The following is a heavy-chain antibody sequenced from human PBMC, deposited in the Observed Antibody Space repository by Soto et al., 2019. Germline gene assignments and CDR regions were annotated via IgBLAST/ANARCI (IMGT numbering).Heavy chain of an antibody. D-gene: IGHD6-13*01. CDR2: ISSSSSTI. J-gene: IGHJ5*02. V-gene: IGHV3-48*02. Sequence: GGSLRLSCAASGFTFSSYSMNWVRQAPGKGLEWVSYISSSSSTIYYADSVKGRFTISRDNAKNSLYLQMNSLRDEDTAVYYCARGGVAAAGTGHNWFDPWGQGTLVTVSS. CDR3: ARGGVAAAGTGHNWFDP. CDR1: GFTFSSYS.